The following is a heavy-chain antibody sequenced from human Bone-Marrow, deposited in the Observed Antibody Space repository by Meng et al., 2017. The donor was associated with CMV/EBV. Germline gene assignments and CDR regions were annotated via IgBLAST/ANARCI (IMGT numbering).Heavy chain of an antibody. CDR2: IYSGGST. D-gene: IGHD6-6*01. J-gene: IGHJ4*02. Sequence: GESLKISCAASGFTFSGYAMSWVRQAPGKGLEWVSVIYSGGSTYYADSVKGRFTISRDNSKNTLYLQMNSLRAEDTAVYYCASRKRVEYSSSSPLDYWGQGTLVTVSS. CDR1: GFTFSGYA. CDR3: ASRKRVEYSSSSPLDY. V-gene: IGHV3-53*01.